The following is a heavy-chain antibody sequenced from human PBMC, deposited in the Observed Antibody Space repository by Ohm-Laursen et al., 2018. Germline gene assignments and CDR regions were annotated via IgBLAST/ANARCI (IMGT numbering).Heavy chain of an antibody. CDR3: ARDPQYDFWTGWTFDI. CDR2: IYYSGST. CDR1: GGSISSGGYY. V-gene: IGHV4-31*03. J-gene: IGHJ3*02. Sequence: TLSLTCTVSGGSISSGGYYWSWIRQHPGKGLEWIGYIYYSGSTYYNPSLKSRVTMSVDTSKNQFSLKLSSVTAADTAVYYCARDPQYDFWTGWTFDIWGQGTMVTVSS. D-gene: IGHD3-3*01.